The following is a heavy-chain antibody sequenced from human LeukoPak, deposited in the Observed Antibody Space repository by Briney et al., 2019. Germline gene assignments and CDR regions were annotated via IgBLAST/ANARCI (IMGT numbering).Heavy chain of an antibody. V-gene: IGHV1-69*13. CDR2: IIPIFGTA. CDR1: GGTFSSYA. CDR3: ARDLDTAISDY. D-gene: IGHD5-18*01. J-gene: IGHJ4*02. Sequence: SVKVSCKASGGTFSSYAISWVRQAPGQGLEWMGGIIPIFGTANYAQKFQGRVAITADESTSTAYMELSSLRSEDTAVYYCARDLDTAISDYWGREPWSPSPQ.